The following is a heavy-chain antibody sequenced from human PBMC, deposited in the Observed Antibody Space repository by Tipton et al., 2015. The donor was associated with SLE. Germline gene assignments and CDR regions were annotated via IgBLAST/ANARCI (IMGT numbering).Heavy chain of an antibody. CDR3: ARGLGPSYDFSYFDS. V-gene: IGHV4-39*07. CDR1: GGSISNSVYY. J-gene: IGHJ4*02. D-gene: IGHD3-3*01. Sequence: TLSLTCTVSGGSISNSVYYWAWIRQPPGKGLEWIGNMFYSGSPYSGTTYSSPSLKSRVTISADTSKNQFSLTLKSVTAADTAVYFCARGLGPSYDFSYFDSWGQGTLVSVSS. CDR2: MFYSGSPYSGTT.